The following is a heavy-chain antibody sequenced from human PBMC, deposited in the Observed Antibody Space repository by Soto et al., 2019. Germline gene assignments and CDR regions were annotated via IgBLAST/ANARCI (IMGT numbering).Heavy chain of an antibody. Sequence: GGSLRLSCAASGFTFSSYAMHWVRQAPGKGLEWVAVISYDGSNKYYADSVKGRFTISRDNSKNTLYLQMNSLRAEDTAVYYCARDYCSGGSCYSGIYFDYWGQGTLVTVSS. CDR3: ARDYCSGGSCYSGIYFDY. V-gene: IGHV3-30-3*01. J-gene: IGHJ4*02. D-gene: IGHD2-15*01. CDR1: GFTFSSYA. CDR2: ISYDGSNK.